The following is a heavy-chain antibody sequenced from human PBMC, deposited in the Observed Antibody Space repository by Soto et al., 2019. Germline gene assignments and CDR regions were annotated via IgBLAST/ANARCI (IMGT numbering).Heavy chain of an antibody. CDR3: ARHGDSSGWDYYYGMDV. D-gene: IGHD6-19*01. Sequence: PSETLFLPCAVSGGSLSSCGYSWSWIRQPPGKGLELIVYIYHSGSTYYNPSLKSRVTISVDTSKNQFSLKLSSVTAADTAVYYCARHGDSSGWDYYYGMDVWGQGTTVTVSS. CDR1: GGSLSSCGYS. CDR2: IYHSGST. V-gene: IGHV4-30-2*03. J-gene: IGHJ6*02.